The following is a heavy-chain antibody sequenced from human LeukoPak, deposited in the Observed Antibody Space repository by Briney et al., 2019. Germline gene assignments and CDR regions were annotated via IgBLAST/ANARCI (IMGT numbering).Heavy chain of an antibody. V-gene: IGHV1-69*06. CDR3: ARRYYDSGLGNWFDP. Sequence: SVKVSCKASGGTFSSYAISWVRQAPGQGLEWMGGISPIFGTANYAQKFQGRVTITADKSTSTVYMELSSLRSEDTAVYYCARRYYDSGLGNWFDPWGQGTLVTVSS. D-gene: IGHD3-22*01. CDR1: GGTFSSYA. J-gene: IGHJ5*02. CDR2: ISPIFGTA.